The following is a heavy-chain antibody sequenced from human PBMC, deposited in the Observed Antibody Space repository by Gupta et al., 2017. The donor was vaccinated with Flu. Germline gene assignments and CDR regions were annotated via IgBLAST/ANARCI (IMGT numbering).Heavy chain of an antibody. J-gene: IGHJ5*02. V-gene: IGHV3-23*01. CDR2: ISGSGVAT. D-gene: IGHD3-9*01. Sequence: EVQLLESGGGLVQSGGSLSLSCAVSGFTFGTSAVTWVRTAPGQGLEWVSSISGSGVATYYADSVKGRFTISRDTSTKTLYLQMGSLRVEDTAIYYCAKDPPNDDITYRPAANWLDAWGRGTLVTVSS. CDR3: AKDPPNDDITYRPAANWLDA. CDR1: GFTFGTSA.